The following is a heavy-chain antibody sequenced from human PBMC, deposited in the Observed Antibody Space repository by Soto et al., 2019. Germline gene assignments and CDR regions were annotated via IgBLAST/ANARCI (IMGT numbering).Heavy chain of an antibody. CDR3: ARTGSGYYHRVF. CDR2: IYYSGST. V-gene: IGHV4-39*01. D-gene: IGHD3-22*01. CDR1: GGSISSSSYY. J-gene: IGHJ4*02. Sequence: QLQLQESGPGLVKPSETLSLTCTVSGGSISSSSYYWGWIRQPPGKGLEWIGSIYYSGSTYYNPSLKSRVTISVDTSKNQVSLKLSSVTAADTAVYYCARTGSGYYHRVFWGQGTLVTVSS.